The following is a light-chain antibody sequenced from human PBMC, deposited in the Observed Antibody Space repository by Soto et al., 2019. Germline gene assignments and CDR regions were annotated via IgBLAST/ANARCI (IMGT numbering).Light chain of an antibody. CDR1: SSDVGGYNY. J-gene: IGLJ1*01. V-gene: IGLV2-14*03. CDR2: DVS. Sequence: PVLTQPASVSGSPGQSITISCTGTSSDVGGYNYVSWYQHHPGKAPKLMIYDVSNRPSGVSNRFSGSKSGNTASLTISGLQPEDEADYYCSSYTTSNTRQIVFGTGTKLTVL. CDR3: SSYTTSNTRQIV.